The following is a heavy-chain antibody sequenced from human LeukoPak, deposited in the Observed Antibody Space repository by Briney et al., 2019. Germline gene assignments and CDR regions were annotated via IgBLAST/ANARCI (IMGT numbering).Heavy chain of an antibody. J-gene: IGHJ3*02. CDR3: AREGGVEGLITMIVVGSLYAFDI. D-gene: IGHD3-22*01. Sequence: ASVKVSCKASGGTFSSYAISWVRQAPGQGLEWMGRIIPIFGTANYAQRFQGRVTITTDESTSTAYMELSSMRSEDKAVYYCAREGGVEGLITMIVVGSLYAFDIWGQGTMVTVSS. CDR1: GGTFSSYA. V-gene: IGHV1-69*05. CDR2: IIPIFGTA.